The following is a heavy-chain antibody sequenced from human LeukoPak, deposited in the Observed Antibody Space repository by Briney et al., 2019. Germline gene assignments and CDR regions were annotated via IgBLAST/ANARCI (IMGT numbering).Heavy chain of an antibody. Sequence: SQTLSLTCTVSGGSISSGSYYWSWIRQPAGKGLEWIGRIYTSGSTNYNPSLKSRVTISVDTSKNQFSLKLSSVTAADTAVYYCARSSSGWYMGAFDIWGQGTMVTVSS. V-gene: IGHV4-61*02. CDR3: ARSSSGWYMGAFDI. CDR1: GGSISSGSYY. D-gene: IGHD6-19*01. CDR2: IYTSGST. J-gene: IGHJ3*02.